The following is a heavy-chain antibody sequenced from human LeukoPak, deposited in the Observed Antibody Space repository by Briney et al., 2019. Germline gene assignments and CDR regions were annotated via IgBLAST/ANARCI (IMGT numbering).Heavy chain of an antibody. CDR3: ARAEVRPVSSYYYYYMDV. CDR2: ICISGST. Sequence: SETLSLTCTVSGGSISSGSYYWSWIRQPAGKGLEWIGRICISGSTNYNPSLKSRVTISVDTSKNQFSLKLSSVTAADTAVYYCARAEVRPVSSYYYYYMDVWGKGTTVTVSS. V-gene: IGHV4-61*02. D-gene: IGHD3-10*01. J-gene: IGHJ6*03. CDR1: GGSISSGSYY.